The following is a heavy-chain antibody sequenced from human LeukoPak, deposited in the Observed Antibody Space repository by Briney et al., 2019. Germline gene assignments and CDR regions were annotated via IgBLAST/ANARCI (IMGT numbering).Heavy chain of an antibody. J-gene: IGHJ4*02. CDR3: ARGTYCSSTSCTYNVRGPEPQKTGIDY. V-gene: IGHV4-34*01. CDR1: GGSFSGYY. CDR2: INHSGST. D-gene: IGHD2-2*01. Sequence: SETPSLTCAVYGGSFSGYYWSWIRQPPGKGLEWIGEINHSGSTNYNPSLKSRVTISVDTSKYQFSLKLSSVTAADTAVYYCARGTYCSSTSCTYNVRGPEPQKTGIDYWGQGTLVTVSS.